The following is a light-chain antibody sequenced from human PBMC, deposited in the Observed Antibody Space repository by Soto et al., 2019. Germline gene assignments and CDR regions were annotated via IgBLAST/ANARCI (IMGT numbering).Light chain of an antibody. Sequence: DIHRTQSPSSMSASVGDTVTITCQASQDISHYLNWYQQKPGEAPKLLIYDASNLESGVPSRFSGSGSGTEFTLTISNLQPDDIATYYCQQYENYWTFGQGTKVDIK. CDR3: QQYENYWT. CDR2: DAS. J-gene: IGKJ1*01. CDR1: QDISHY. V-gene: IGKV1-33*01.